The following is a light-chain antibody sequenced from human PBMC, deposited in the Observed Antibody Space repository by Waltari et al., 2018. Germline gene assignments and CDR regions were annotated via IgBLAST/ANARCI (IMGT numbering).Light chain of an antibody. CDR3: QTWASGIAV. J-gene: IGLJ7*01. V-gene: IGLV3-1*01. Sequence: YELTQPPSVSVSPGQTATITCSGDSLGDKYVFWYQQKPGQSPVVVIHEDSKRPSGFPELFSGSNSGNTASLTISGTQSLDEADYFCQTWASGIAVFGGGTQLTVL. CDR1: SLGDKY. CDR2: EDS.